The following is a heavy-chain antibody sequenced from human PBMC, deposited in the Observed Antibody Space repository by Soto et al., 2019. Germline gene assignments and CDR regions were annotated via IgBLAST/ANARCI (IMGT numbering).Heavy chain of an antibody. CDR1: GYTFTSYG. J-gene: IGHJ6*02. V-gene: IGHV1-18*04. CDR2: ISAYNGNT. D-gene: IGHD3-3*01. CDR3: ATEMAPYSYDFWSGYDYYGMDV. Sequence: XSVKVSCKASGYTFTSYGISWVRQAPVQGLEWMGWISAYNGNTNYAQKLQGRVTMTTDTSTSTAYMELRSLRSDDTAVYYCATEMAPYSYDFWSGYDYYGMDVWGQGTTVTVSS.